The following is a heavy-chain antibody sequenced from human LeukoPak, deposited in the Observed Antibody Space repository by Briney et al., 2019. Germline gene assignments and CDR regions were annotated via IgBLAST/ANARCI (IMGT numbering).Heavy chain of an antibody. D-gene: IGHD3-22*01. CDR1: GYSISSGNY. Sequence: SETLSLTCSVSGYSISSGNYWGWIRLPPGKGLQWIGSIYHSGSTYYNPSLKSRVTISVDTSKKQFSLKLTSVTAADTAVYYCARYDSSGFYQYYFDYWGLGTLVTVSS. V-gene: IGHV4-38-2*01. CDR3: ARYDSSGFYQYYFDY. J-gene: IGHJ4*02. CDR2: IYHSGST.